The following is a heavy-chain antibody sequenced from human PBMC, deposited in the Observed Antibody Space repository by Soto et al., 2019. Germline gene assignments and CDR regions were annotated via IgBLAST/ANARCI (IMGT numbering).Heavy chain of an antibody. CDR2: VYSSGTT. CDR1: GGSIDSYW. Sequence: SETLSLTCSVSGGSIDSYWWSWIRQPAGKGLEWIGRVYSSGTTDYNPSLNSRATMSVAXXXXXFXLXLXXXTAAXTAVYYCARDIGSYAYAEGYWGQGIQVTVSS. J-gene: IGHJ4*02. V-gene: IGHV4-4*07. CDR3: ARDIGSYAYAEGY. D-gene: IGHD2-2*01.